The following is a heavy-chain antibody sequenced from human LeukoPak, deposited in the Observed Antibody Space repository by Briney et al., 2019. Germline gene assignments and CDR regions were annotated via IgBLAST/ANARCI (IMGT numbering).Heavy chain of an antibody. D-gene: IGHD6-19*01. Sequence: ALRLSCAASGFTFDDYAMHWVRQAPGKGLEWVSGISWNSGSIGYADSVRGRFTISRDNAKNSLYLQMNSLRAEDTALYYCAKRAGIAVAGDAFDIWGQGTVVTVSS. CDR2: ISWNSGSI. J-gene: IGHJ3*02. CDR1: GFTFDDYA. V-gene: IGHV3-9*01. CDR3: AKRAGIAVAGDAFDI.